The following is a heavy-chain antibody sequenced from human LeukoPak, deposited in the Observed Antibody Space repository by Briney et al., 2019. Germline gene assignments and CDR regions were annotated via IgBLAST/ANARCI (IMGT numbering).Heavy chain of an antibody. D-gene: IGHD6-13*01. CDR3: AKGLRSWYYFDY. Sequence: PGGSLRLSCAASGFTFSSYAMSWVRQAPGKWLEWVSAIIVSGGSTYYADSVKGPFTISRDNSKNTLYLQMNSLRAEDRGVYYCAKGLRSWYYFDYWGQGTLVTVSS. CDR1: GFTFSSYA. CDR2: IIVSGGST. V-gene: IGHV3-23*01. J-gene: IGHJ4*02.